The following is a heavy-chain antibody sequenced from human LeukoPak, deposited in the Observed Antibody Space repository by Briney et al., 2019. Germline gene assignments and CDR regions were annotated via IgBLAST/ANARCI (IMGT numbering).Heavy chain of an antibody. CDR2: ISSSGSTI. CDR3: AELGITMIGGV. D-gene: IGHD3-10*02. J-gene: IGHJ6*04. Sequence: GGSLRLSCAASGFTFSSYSMNWVRQAPGKGLEWVSYISSSGSTIYYADSVKGRFTISRDNAKNSLYLQMNSPRAEDTAVYYCAELGITMIGGVWGKGTTVTISS. CDR1: GFTFSSYS. V-gene: IGHV3-48*04.